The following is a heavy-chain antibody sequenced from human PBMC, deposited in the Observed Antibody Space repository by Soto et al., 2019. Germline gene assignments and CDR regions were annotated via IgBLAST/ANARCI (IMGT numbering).Heavy chain of an antibody. CDR1: GYTFSDFD. Sequence: DLAQSGTELKRPGASVKVSCKASGYTFSDFDINWLRQASGQGPEWMGWMNAKSGDTFFAQRFQDKFNMTWDTSLSTAYMEVGSLTSDDTAIYYCARGNPFNYAGFDVWGQGTTVAVSS. CDR2: MNAKSGDT. V-gene: IGHV1-8*01. J-gene: IGHJ6*02. CDR3: ARGNPFNYAGFDV. D-gene: IGHD3-16*01.